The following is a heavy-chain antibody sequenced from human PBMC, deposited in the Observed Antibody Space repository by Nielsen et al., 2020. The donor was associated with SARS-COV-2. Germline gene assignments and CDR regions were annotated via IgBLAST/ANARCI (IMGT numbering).Heavy chain of an antibody. CDR2: INAGNGNT. CDR1: AYTFTSFA. V-gene: IGHV1-3*01. CDR3: ARAPFTIFGVGPFDY. D-gene: IGHD3-3*01. Sequence: ASVKVSCKASAYTFTSFAMHWMRQAPGQRLEWMGWINAGNGNTKYSQKFQGRVTITRDTSASTAYMELSSLRSEDTAVYYCARAPFTIFGVGPFDYWGQGTLVTVSS. J-gene: IGHJ4*02.